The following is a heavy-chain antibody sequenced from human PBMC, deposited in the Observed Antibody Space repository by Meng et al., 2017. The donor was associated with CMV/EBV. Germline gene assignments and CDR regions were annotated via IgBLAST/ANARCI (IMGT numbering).Heavy chain of an antibody. CDR2: INPSGGST. CDR3: AREFDGYTFDY. D-gene: IGHD5-24*01. Sequence: QVALVRYGGEVKKAWASVKVSCKAYGYNFTSFLLQWWPQAPGQGLGWMGIINPSGGSTSYAQKFQGRVTMTRDTSTSTVYMELSSLRSEDTAVYYCAREFDGYTFDYWGQGTLVTVSS. J-gene: IGHJ4*02. V-gene: IGHV1-46*01. CDR1: GYNFTSFL.